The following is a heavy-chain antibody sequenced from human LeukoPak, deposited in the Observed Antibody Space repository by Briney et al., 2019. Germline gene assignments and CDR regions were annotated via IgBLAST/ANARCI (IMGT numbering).Heavy chain of an antibody. J-gene: IGHJ4*02. CDR2: INHSGST. V-gene: IGHV4-34*01. CDR3: ARATHYYGSGSYYLGLFYFDY. D-gene: IGHD3-10*01. CDR1: GGSFSGYY. Sequence: SETLSLTCAVYGGSFSGYYWSWIRQPPGKGLEWIGEINHSGSTNYNPSLKSRVTISVDMSKNQFSLKLSSVTAADTAVYYCARATHYYGSGSYYLGLFYFDYWGQGTLVIVSS.